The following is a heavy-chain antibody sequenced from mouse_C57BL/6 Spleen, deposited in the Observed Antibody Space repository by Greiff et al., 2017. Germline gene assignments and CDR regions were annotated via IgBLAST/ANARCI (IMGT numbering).Heavy chain of an antibody. CDR1: GFTFSDYG. CDR2: ISSGSSTI. D-gene: IGHD2-4*01. Sequence: EVQLQESGGGLVKPGGSLKLSCAASGFTFSDYGMHWVRQAPEKGLEWVAYISSGSSTIYYADTVKGRFTISRDNAKNTLFLQMTSLRSEDTAMYYCARLYDDDGFPLGFDYWGQGTTLTVSS. V-gene: IGHV5-17*01. J-gene: IGHJ2*01. CDR3: ARLYDDDGFPLGFDY.